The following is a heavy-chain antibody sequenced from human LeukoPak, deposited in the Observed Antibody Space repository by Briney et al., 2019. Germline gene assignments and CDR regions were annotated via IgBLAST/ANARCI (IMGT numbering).Heavy chain of an antibody. V-gene: IGHV1-69*13. D-gene: IGHD3-16*02. CDR3: ARARYDYVWGSYRYTEYYYYYGMDV. Sequence: AASVKVSCKASGGTFSSYAISWVRQAPGQGLEWMGGIIPIFGTANYAQKFQGRVTITADESTSTAYMELSSLRSEDTAVYYCARARYDYVWGSYRYTEYYYYYGMDVWGKGTTVTASS. J-gene: IGHJ6*04. CDR1: GGTFSSYA. CDR2: IIPIFGTA.